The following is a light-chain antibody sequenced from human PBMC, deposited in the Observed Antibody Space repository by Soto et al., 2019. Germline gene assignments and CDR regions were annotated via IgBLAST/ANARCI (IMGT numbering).Light chain of an antibody. CDR3: QQYTNRPVMYT. Sequence: EIVMTQSPATLSVSPGERATLSCRASQSVNNNLAWYQQKPGQAPRLLMYGASTRATGIPARFSGSGSGTEFTLTINNLQSEDFAVYYCQQYTNRPVMYTFGQGTKLEIK. CDR2: GAS. V-gene: IGKV3-15*01. J-gene: IGKJ2*01. CDR1: QSVNNN.